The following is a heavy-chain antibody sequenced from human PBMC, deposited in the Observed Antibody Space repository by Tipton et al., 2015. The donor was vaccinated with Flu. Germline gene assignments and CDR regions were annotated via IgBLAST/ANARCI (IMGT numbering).Heavy chain of an antibody. J-gene: IGHJ3*02. D-gene: IGHD3-10*02. CDR1: GYSFTSYW. CDR2: IYAGGSGS. V-gene: IGHV5-51*01. CDR3: ARLIYYVGDSLSAFDI. Sequence: VQLVQSGAEVKEPGESLKISCETSGYSFTSYWIGWVRRMPGKGLEWMGIIYAGGSGSRYSPPFQGQVTMSVDRSVRTAYLQWNSLKASDTAMYYCARLIYYVGDSLSAFDIWGQGTMVTVSS.